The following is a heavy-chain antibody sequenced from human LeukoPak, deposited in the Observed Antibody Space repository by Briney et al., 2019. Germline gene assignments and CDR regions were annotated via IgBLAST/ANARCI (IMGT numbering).Heavy chain of an antibody. J-gene: IGHJ4*02. CDR2: ISGIGGST. V-gene: IGHV3-23*01. Sequence: PGGSLRLSCAASGFTFSSYAMSWVRQAPGKGLQWVSSISGIGGSTYYADSVKGRFTISRDNSKNTLYLQMNSLRAEDTAVYYCAKGDRDRSVDYWGQGTLVTVSS. CDR3: AKGDRDRSVDY. D-gene: IGHD3-10*01. CDR1: GFTFSSYA.